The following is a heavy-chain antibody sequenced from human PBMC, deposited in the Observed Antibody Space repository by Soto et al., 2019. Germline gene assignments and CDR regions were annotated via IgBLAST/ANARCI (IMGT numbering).Heavy chain of an antibody. V-gene: IGHV3-30*03. CDR1: GFTFSSYG. D-gene: IGHD4-17*01. CDR3: ARDYGDGSNWFDP. CDR2: ISYDGSNK. J-gene: IGHJ5*02. Sequence: ESGGGVVQPGRSLRLSCAASGFTFSSYGMHWVRQAPGKGLEWVAVISYDGSNKYYADSVKGRFTISRDNSKNTLYLQMNSLRAEDTAVYYCARDYGDGSNWFDPWGQGTLVTVSS.